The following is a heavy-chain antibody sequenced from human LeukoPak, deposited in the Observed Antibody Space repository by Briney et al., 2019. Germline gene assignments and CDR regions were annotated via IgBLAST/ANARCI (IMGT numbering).Heavy chain of an antibody. V-gene: IGHV3-7*01. CDR3: WVPATAGEDDY. CDR1: GFTFSSYR. Sequence: GGSLRLSCAASGFTFSSYRMSWVRQAPGKGLEWVANIKQDGSEKHYVDSVKGRFTISRDNAKNSLYLQMNSLRAEDTAVYYCWVPATAGEDDYWGQGTLVTVSS. J-gene: IGHJ4*02. CDR2: IKQDGSEK. D-gene: IGHD2-2*01.